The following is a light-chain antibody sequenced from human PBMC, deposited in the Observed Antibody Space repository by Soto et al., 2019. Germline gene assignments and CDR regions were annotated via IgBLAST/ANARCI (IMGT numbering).Light chain of an antibody. V-gene: IGKV3-20*01. CDR3: QQYGRSPPSWT. J-gene: IGKJ1*01. CDR1: QSVSSTY. Sequence: EIVLTQSPGTLSLSPGERATLSCRASQSVSSTYLAWYQQKPGQPPRLLIFDASNRATGIPDRFSGSGSGTEFTLTISSLEPEDFAVYYCQQYGRSPPSWTFGQGTKLEIK. CDR2: DAS.